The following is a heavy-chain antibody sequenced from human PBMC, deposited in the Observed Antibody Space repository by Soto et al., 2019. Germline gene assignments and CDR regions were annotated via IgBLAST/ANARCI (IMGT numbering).Heavy chain of an antibody. CDR1: GFTFSSYA. Sequence: GGSPRLSCAASGFTFSSYAMSWVRQAPGEGLEWVSAISGSGGSTKYADTVKGRVTISRDKSKNKLYMQMNSLRAEDTAVYYCAKTYSSGPAWGQGTLVTVSS. J-gene: IGHJ5*02. CDR2: ISGSGGST. CDR3: AKTYSSGPA. V-gene: IGHV3-23*01. D-gene: IGHD6-19*01.